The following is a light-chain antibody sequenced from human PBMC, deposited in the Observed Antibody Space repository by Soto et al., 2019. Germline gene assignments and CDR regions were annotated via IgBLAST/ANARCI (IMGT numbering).Light chain of an antibody. J-gene: IGKJ3*01. CDR2: ATS. CDR3: QKYNWPPFT. Sequence: DIQMTQSPSSLAASVGDRVTISCRASQGISNYLAWYQQKPGKAPKLLIYATSTFQSGVSSRFTGSGSGAHFTLTISILQPEDVATYYCQKYNWPPFTFAPGTKVDI. CDR1: QGISNY. V-gene: IGKV1-27*01.